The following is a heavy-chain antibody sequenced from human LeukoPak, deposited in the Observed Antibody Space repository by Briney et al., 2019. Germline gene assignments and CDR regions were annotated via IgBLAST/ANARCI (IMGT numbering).Heavy chain of an antibody. CDR1: GGSISSGSYY. J-gene: IGHJ3*02. CDR2: IYTSGST. CDR3: ARERYDYVWGIYDAFDI. V-gene: IGHV4-61*02. Sequence: SETLSLTCTVSGGSISSGSYYWSWIRQPAGKGLEWIGRIYTSGSTNYNPSLKSRVTISVDTSKNQFSLKLSSVTAADTAVYYCARERYDYVWGIYDAFDIWGQGTMVTVSS. D-gene: IGHD3-16*01.